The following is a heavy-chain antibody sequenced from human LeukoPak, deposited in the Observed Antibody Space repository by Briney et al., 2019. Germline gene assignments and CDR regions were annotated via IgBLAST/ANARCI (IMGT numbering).Heavy chain of an antibody. CDR2: IRSKVYGGTT. CDR3: TTYYYESSGYYRDY. V-gene: IGHV3-49*01. J-gene: IGHJ4*02. D-gene: IGHD3-22*01. CDR1: GFSFGDYA. Sequence: GGSLRLSCTASGFSFGDYAMSWFRQAPGRGLEWVTFIRSKVYGGTTEYAASVKGRFTISRDGSKSIAYLQMNSLKTEDTAVYYCTTYYYESSGYYRDYWGQGTLVTVSS.